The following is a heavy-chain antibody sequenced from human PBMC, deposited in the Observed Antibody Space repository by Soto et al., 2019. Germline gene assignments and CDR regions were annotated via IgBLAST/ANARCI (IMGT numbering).Heavy chain of an antibody. CDR1: GGSFSGYY. Sequence: QVQLQQWGAGLLKPSETLSLTCAVYGGSFSGYYWSWIRQPPGKGLEWIGEINHSGSTNYNPSLKSRVTISVDPSKNQFALKLSSVTAADTAVYYCARVKYYGSGSYYNLNWFDPWGQGTLVTVSS. V-gene: IGHV4-34*01. CDR2: INHSGST. J-gene: IGHJ5*02. CDR3: ARVKYYGSGSYYNLNWFDP. D-gene: IGHD3-10*01.